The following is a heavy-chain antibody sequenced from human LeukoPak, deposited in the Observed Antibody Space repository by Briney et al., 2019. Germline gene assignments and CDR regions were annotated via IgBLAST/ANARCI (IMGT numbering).Heavy chain of an antibody. V-gene: IGHV1-2*02. CDR1: GYTFTDYF. Sequence: ASVKVSCKSFGYTFTDYFIHWVRQTPGQGLEWMGWSDANSGATRSAQKLQGRVTMTRDTSISTAHMELSRLTSDDTAVYYCARVSGAGHYLFFDYWGQGTPVTVSS. J-gene: IGHJ4*02. D-gene: IGHD2-15*01. CDR2: SDANSGAT. CDR3: ARVSGAGHYLFFDY.